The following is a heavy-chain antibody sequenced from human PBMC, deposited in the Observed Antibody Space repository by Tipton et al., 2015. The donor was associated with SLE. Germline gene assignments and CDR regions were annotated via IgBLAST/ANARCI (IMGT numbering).Heavy chain of an antibody. Sequence: TLSLTCTVSGGSISSHYWSWIRQPPGKGLEWIGYIYFSGDTNYNPSLKSRVTISVDTSKNQFSLKLSSVTAADTAVYYCARDSSSWGGYYYGTDVWGQGTTVTVSS. J-gene: IGHJ6*02. CDR1: GGSISSHY. D-gene: IGHD6-13*01. V-gene: IGHV4-59*11. CDR3: ARDSSSWGGYYYGTDV. CDR2: IYFSGDT.